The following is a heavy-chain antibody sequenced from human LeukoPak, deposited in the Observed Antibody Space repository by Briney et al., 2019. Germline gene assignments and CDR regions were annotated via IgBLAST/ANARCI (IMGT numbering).Heavy chain of an antibody. V-gene: IGHV2-5*02. J-gene: IGHJ4*02. D-gene: IGHD4-11*01. CDR3: THSLDYSYFDS. Sequence: SGPTLVKPTQTLTLTCTFSGFSLSTMGVGVNWIRQPPGKALEWLALIYWDGDKRYSPSLQNRLTITKDSSKNQVVLTVTNMDPVDTATYYCTHSLDYSYFDSWGQGTLVTVSS. CDR2: IYWDGDK. CDR1: GFSLSTMGVG.